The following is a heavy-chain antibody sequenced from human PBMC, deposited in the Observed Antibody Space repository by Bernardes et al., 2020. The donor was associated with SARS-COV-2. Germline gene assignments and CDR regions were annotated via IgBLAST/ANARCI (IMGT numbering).Heavy chain of an antibody. Sequence: SLRLSCAASGFTFSSYWMHWVHQVPGKGLLWVSRINSDGSITTYAASVKGRFTISRDHAKNTLYLQMDSLRAEDTALYYCARGGHYDDSTGYYYAFDSWGQGTLVTVSS. CDR2: INSDGSIT. CDR3: ARGGHYDDSTGYYYAFDS. D-gene: IGHD3-22*01. CDR1: GFTFSSYW. V-gene: IGHV3-74*01. J-gene: IGHJ4*02.